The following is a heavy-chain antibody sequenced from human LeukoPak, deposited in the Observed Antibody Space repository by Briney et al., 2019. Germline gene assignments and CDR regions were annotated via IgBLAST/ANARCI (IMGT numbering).Heavy chain of an antibody. CDR3: ATHSSSSRVGSREY. CDR1: CGSISSSSYY. V-gene: IGHV4-39*01. J-gene: IGHJ4*02. Sequence: SETLSLTCTVSCGSISSSSYYWCGLHPPPGKGLEWIGSIYYSGTTYYSPSLKSRVTISVDTSKNQFSLQLRSVTAADTAVYYCATHSSSSRVGSREYGGQKPLVTVSS. D-gene: IGHD6-6*01. CDR2: IYYSGTT.